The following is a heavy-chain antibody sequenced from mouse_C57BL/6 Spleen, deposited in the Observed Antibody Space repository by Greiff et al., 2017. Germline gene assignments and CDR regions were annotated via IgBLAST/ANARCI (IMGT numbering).Heavy chain of an antibody. CDR3: TGSWAWFAY. CDR1: GFTFSNYW. V-gene: IGHV6-3*01. D-gene: IGHD3-1*01. J-gene: IGHJ3*01. Sequence: DVHLVESGGGLVQPGGSMKLSCVASGFTFSNYWMNWVRQSPEKGLEWVAQIRLKSDNYETHYAESVKGRFTISRDDSKSSVYLQMNNLRAEDTGMYYCTGSWAWFAYWGQGTLVTVSA. CDR2: IRLKSDNYET.